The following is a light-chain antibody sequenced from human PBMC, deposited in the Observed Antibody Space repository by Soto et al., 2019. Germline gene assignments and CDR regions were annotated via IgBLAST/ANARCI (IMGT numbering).Light chain of an antibody. V-gene: IGLV2-14*01. CDR3: SSFTISSTLVL. Sequence: QSALTQPASVSGSPGQSITISCAGTSRDVGGYDYVSWYQQHPGKAPKLIIYDVTHRPSGVSNRFSGSKSGNTASLTISGLQYEDEADYYCSSFTISSTLVLFGGGTKVTVL. CDR1: SRDVGGYDY. CDR2: DVT. J-gene: IGLJ2*01.